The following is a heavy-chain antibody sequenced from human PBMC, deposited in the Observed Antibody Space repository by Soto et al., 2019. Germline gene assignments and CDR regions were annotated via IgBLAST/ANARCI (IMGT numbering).Heavy chain of an antibody. CDR3: AKGRWFDAFDI. J-gene: IGHJ3*02. CDR2: ISWNRGSI. CDR1: GFTFDDYA. V-gene: IGHV3-9*01. Sequence: EVQLVESGGGLVQPGRSLRLSCAASGFTFDDYAMHWVRQAPGKGLEWVSGISWNRGSIGYADSVKGRFTISRDNAKNSLYLQMNSLRAEDTALYYCAKGRWFDAFDIWGHGTMVTVSS. D-gene: IGHD3-9*01.